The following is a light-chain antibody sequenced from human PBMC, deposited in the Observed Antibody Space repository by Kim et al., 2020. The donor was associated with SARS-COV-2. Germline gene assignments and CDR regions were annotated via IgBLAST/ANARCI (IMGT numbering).Light chain of an antibody. J-gene: IGKJ2*01. CDR1: QSVCSNC. CDR2: SAS. CDR3: QQYGIAPPYT. V-gene: IGKV3-20*01. Sequence: SPGERATLSFRASQSVCSNCLAWYQQKPGQAPRLLIYSASTRGTAIPDRFSVSGSGTDFTLSISRLEPEDSAVYYCQQYGIAPPYTFGQGTKLEI.